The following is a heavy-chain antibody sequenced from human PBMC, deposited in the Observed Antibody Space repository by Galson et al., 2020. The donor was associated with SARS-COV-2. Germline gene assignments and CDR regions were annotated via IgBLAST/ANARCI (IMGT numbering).Heavy chain of an antibody. CDR2: IYHSGST. Sequence: SETLSLTCAVSGYSISSGYYWGWIRQPPGKGLEWIGRIYHSGSTYYNPSLKSRVTISVDTSKNQFSLKLSSVTAADTAVYYCARQGPGTIFGVVIIPYYFDYWGQGTLVTVSS. CDR3: ARQGPGTIFGVVIIPYYFDY. CDR1: GYSISSGYY. V-gene: IGHV4-38-2*01. D-gene: IGHD3-3*01. J-gene: IGHJ4*02.